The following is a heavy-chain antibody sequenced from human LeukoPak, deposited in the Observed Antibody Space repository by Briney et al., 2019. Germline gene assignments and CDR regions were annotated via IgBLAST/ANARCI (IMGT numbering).Heavy chain of an antibody. J-gene: IGHJ4*02. V-gene: IGHV3-7*01. CDR3: ARDGRCGGDCYAS. CDR2: MKQDGSER. CDR1: GVTFSTYW. Sequence: PGGSLTLSCAASGVTFSTYWMTSVRQDPGKWLEWVANMKQDGSERNYVDSVKGRFTISRDNAKNALYLQMNSLRVEDTAVYYCARDGRCGGDCYASWGQGTLVTVSS. D-gene: IGHD2-21*02.